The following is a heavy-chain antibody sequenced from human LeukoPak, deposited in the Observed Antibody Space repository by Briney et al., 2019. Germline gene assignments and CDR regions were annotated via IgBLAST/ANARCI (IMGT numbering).Heavy chain of an antibody. CDR1: GYTFTSYY. CDR2: INPSGGST. J-gene: IGHJ3*02. V-gene: IGHV1-46*01. CDR3: ARPLAPVMLNAFDI. Sequence: ASVKVSCKASGYTFTSYYMHWVRQAPGQEFEWMGIINPSGGSTSYAQKFQGRVTVTRDTSTSTVYMDLRSLRSEDTAVYYCARPLAPVMLNAFDIWGQGTMITVSS. D-gene: IGHD3-16*01.